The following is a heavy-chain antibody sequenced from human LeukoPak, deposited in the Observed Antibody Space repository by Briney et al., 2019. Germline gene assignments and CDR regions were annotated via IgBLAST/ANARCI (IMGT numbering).Heavy chain of an antibody. D-gene: IGHD5-18*01. V-gene: IGHV4-30-4*08. Sequence: SQTLYLTCTVSGGSISSGDYYWSWIRQPPGKGLEWIGYIYYSGSTYYNPSLKSRVTISVDTSKNQFSLKLSSVTAADTAVYYCARVGQLWYAFDIWGQGTMVTVSS. CDR1: GGSISSGDYY. CDR2: IYYSGST. CDR3: ARVGQLWYAFDI. J-gene: IGHJ3*02.